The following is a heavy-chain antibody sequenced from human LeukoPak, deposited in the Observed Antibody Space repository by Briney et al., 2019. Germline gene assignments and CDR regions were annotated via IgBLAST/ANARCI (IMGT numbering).Heavy chain of an antibody. V-gene: IGHV4-39*01. CDR1: GDSISSSQYY. D-gene: IGHD5-12*01. J-gene: IGHJ4*02. CDR3: ARRRIVATIDF. Sequence: SETLSLTCIVSGDSISSSQYYWAWIRQTPGKGLEWIGSIYYSGNTFYNPALKSRITISVDTSRNQFSLRLSSVTAADTAIYYCARRRIVATIDFWGQGTLVTVSS. CDR2: IYYSGNT.